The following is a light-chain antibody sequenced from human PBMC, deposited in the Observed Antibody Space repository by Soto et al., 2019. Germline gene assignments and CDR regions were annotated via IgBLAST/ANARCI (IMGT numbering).Light chain of an antibody. V-gene: IGKV1-39*01. Sequence: DIQMTQSPSSLSAFVGDRVTITCRASQSISGNLNWYQQKPGKAPNLLIYAASSLQSGVPSRFSGSASGTDFTLTIRNMQREDFATYYCLQTYNLPRTFGQGTKVDI. J-gene: IGKJ1*01. CDR2: AAS. CDR1: QSISGN. CDR3: LQTYNLPRT.